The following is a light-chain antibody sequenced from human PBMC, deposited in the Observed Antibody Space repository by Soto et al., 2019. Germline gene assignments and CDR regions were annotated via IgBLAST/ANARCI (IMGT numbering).Light chain of an antibody. J-gene: IGLJ2*01. V-gene: IGLV2-8*01. Sequence: QSALTQPPSASGTPGQSVTIPCTGTSSDVGDYNYVSWYQQHPGKTPKLVIYEVSRRPSGVPDRFSGSKSGNTASLTVSGLQAEYEADYYCRSNAGSNNLVFGGGTKVTLL. CDR1: SSDVGDYNY. CDR2: EVS. CDR3: RSNAGSNNLV.